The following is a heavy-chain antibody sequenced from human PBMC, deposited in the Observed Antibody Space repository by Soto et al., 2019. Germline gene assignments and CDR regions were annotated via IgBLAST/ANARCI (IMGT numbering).Heavy chain of an antibody. CDR1: GVSFSGYY. CDR3: ARVFRTMVRGVITNYYYYGMDV. V-gene: IGHV4-34*01. J-gene: IGHJ6*02. D-gene: IGHD3-10*01. Sequence: SETLSLTCAVYGVSFSGYYWIWIRQPPGKGLEWIGEINHSGSTNYNPSLKSRVTISVDTSKNQFSLKLSSVTAADTAVYYCARVFRTMVRGVITNYYYYGMDVWGQGTTVTVSS. CDR2: INHSGST.